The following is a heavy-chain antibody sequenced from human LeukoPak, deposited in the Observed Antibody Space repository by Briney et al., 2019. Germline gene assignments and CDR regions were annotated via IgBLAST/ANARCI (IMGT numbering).Heavy chain of an antibody. CDR2: IWYDGSNK. D-gene: IGHD6-13*01. J-gene: IGHJ4*02. CDR3: ARARGIAANYFDY. Sequence: GGSLRLSCAASGFTFSTSGMHWVRQAPGKGLEWVAVIWYDGSNKHYAESVKGRFSISRDNSKSTLYLQMNSLRAEDTAVYYCARARGIAANYFDYWGQGTLVTVSS. V-gene: IGHV3-33*01. CDR1: GFTFSTSG.